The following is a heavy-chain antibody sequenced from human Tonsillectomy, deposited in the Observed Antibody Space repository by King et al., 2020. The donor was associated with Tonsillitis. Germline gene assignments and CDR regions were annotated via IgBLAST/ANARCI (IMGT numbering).Heavy chain of an antibody. Sequence: VQLVESGGGLVQPGGSLRLSCAASGFTFINYAMSWVRQAPGKGLEWVSTISGSGSNTYYADSVKGRFTISRDNSKNTQYLQMNSLRAEDTAAYYCAKGGEAVAVWFDPWGQGTLVTVSS. CDR1: GFTFINYA. CDR2: ISGSGSNT. V-gene: IGHV3-23*04. J-gene: IGHJ5*02. CDR3: AKGGEAVAVWFDP. D-gene: IGHD6-19*01.